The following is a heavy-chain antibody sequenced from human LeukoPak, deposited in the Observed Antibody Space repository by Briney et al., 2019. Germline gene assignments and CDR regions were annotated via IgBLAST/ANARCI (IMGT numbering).Heavy chain of an antibody. D-gene: IGHD6-19*01. V-gene: IGHV3-74*01. CDR2: IKGDESYT. J-gene: IGHJ4*02. CDR3: ARVGSGWN. CDR1: GFTFRSHW. Sequence: GGSLRLSCAASGFTFRSHWMHWVRQAPGKGLVWVSRIKGDESYTNHADSVKGRFTISRDNAKNTLYLQMTSLRAEDTAVYYCARVGSGWNWGQGTLVTVSS.